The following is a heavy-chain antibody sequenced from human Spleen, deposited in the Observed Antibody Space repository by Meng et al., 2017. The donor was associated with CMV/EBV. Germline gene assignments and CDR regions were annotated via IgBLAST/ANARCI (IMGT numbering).Heavy chain of an antibody. D-gene: IGHD2-2*01. J-gene: IGHJ4*02. CDR1: GYNFTRFW. V-gene: IGHV5-51*01. CDR3: ARQDPTSVVFNY. CDR2: IYPGDSDT. Sequence: GGSLRLSCKGSGYNFTRFWIAWVRQMPGKGLEWMGIIYPGDSDTRYSPSFQGQVTISADKSISTAYLQWSSLKASDTAMYYCARQDPTSVVFNYWGQGTLVTVSS.